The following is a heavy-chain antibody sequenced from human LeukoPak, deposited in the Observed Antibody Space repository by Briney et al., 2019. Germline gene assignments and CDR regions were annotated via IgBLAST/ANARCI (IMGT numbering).Heavy chain of an antibody. J-gene: IGHJ4*02. V-gene: IGHV1-3*03. D-gene: IGHD3-9*01. CDR3: ARGPVYYDILTGYYMSAGAFDY. CDR1: GYTFTGYY. CDR2: INAGNGNT. Sequence: ASVKVSCKASGYTFTGYYMHWVRQAPGQRLEWMGWINAGNGNTKYSQEFQGRVTIARDTSASTAYMELSSLRSEDMAVYYCARGPVYYDILTGYYMSAGAFDYWGQGTLVTVSS.